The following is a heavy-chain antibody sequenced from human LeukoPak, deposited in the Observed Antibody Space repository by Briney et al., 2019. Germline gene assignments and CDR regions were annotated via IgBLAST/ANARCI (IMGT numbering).Heavy chain of an antibody. Sequence: SETLSLTCTVSGGSISSSSYYWGWIRQPPGKGREGMGSIYYSGSTYYNPSLKSRVTISVDTSKNQFSLRLSSVTAADTAVYYCARQEPNIMLRGAMGGYYYMDVWGKGTPVTVSS. D-gene: IGHD3-10*01. CDR1: GGSISSSSYY. CDR2: IYYSGST. V-gene: IGHV4-39*01. J-gene: IGHJ6*03. CDR3: ARQEPNIMLRGAMGGYYYMDV.